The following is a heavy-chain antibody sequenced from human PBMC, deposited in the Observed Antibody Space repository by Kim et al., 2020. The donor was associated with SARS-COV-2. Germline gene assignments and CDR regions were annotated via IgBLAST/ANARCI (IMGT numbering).Heavy chain of an antibody. CDR2: TYYRSKWYN. D-gene: IGHD3-3*01. J-gene: IGHJ3*01. CDR3: ARGLGYFDFWSGYYRDAFDV. Sequence: SQTLSLTCAISGDSVSSNSAAWNWIRQSPSRGLEWLGRTYYRSKWYNDYAVSVKSRIIINPDTSKNQFSLQLNSVTPDDTAVYFCARGLGYFDFWSGYYRDAFDVWGHGTIVTVSS. CDR1: GDSVSSNSAA. V-gene: IGHV6-1*01.